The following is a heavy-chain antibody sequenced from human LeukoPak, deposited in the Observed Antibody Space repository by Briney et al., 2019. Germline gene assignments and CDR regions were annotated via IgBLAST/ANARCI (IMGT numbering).Heavy chain of an antibody. CDR2: ISYDGSNK. CDR1: GFTFSSYG. J-gene: IGHJ4*02. V-gene: IGHV3-30*18. CDR3: AKDSLIYDFWSGPDY. Sequence: GGSLRLSCAASGFTFSSYGMHWIRQAPGKGLEWVAVISYDGSNKYYADSVKGRFTISRDNSKNTLYLQMNSLRAEDTAVYYCAKDSLIYDFWSGPDYWGQGTLVTVSS. D-gene: IGHD3-3*01.